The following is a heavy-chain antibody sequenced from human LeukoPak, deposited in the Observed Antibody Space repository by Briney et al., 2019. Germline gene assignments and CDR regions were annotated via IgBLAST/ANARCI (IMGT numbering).Heavy chain of an antibody. Sequence: PGGSLRLSCAASGFTFSSYAMSWVRQAPGRGLEWVSSITGSGDRTYYADSVQGRFTISRDYSKNTLYLQMSGLRAEDAAVYHCARDSGSYLQPTDYWGQGTLVTVSS. D-gene: IGHD1-26*01. CDR3: ARDSGSYLQPTDY. CDR1: GFTFSSYA. V-gene: IGHV3-23*01. J-gene: IGHJ4*02. CDR2: ITGSGDRT.